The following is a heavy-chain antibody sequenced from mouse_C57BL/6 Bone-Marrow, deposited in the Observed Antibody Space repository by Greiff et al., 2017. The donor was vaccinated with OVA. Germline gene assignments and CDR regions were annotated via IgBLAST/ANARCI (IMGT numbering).Heavy chain of an antibody. CDR1: GYTFTDYY. CDR3: AEASYYYGSSPWYFDV. Sequence: EVQLQQSGPELVKPGASVKISCKASGYTFTDYYMNWVKQSHGKSLEWIGDINPNNGGTSYNQKFKGKATLTVDKSSSTAYMELRSLTSEDSAVYYCAEASYYYGSSPWYFDVWGTGTTVTVSS. D-gene: IGHD1-1*01. V-gene: IGHV1-26*01. CDR2: INPNNGGT. J-gene: IGHJ1*03.